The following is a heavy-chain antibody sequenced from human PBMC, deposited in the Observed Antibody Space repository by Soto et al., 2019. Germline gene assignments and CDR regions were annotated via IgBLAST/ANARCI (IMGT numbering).Heavy chain of an antibody. D-gene: IGHD3-16*01. V-gene: IGHV3-30*18. CDR3: AKGSGYGYYGMDV. CDR2: ISYDGSNK. Sequence: PGGSLRLSCAACGFTFSSYGMHWVRQAPGKGLEWVAVISYDGSNKYYADSVKGRFTISRDNSKNTLYLQMNSLRAEDTAVYYCAKGSGYGYYGMDVWGQGTTVTVSS. CDR1: GFTFSSYG. J-gene: IGHJ6*02.